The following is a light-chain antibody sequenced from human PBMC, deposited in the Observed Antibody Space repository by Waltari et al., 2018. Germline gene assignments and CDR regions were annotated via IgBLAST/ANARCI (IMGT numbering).Light chain of an antibody. CDR2: RNN. Sequence: QSVLTQPPSASGAPGQRVTISCSGTTSNIGNNYVFWYQQLPGTAPQLLIYRNNPRPSGVPDRFSGSKSGTSASLDISGLRSEDEAEYYCAVWDDSLSVVFGGGTKLTVV. CDR3: AVWDDSLSVV. J-gene: IGLJ3*02. CDR1: TSNIGNNY. V-gene: IGLV1-47*01.